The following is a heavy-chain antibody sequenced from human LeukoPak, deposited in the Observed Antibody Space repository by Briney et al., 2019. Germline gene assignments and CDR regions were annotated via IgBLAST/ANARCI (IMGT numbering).Heavy chain of an antibody. J-gene: IGHJ6*03. CDR1: GYSISSGYY. Sequence: SETLSLTCTVSGYSISSGYYWGWIRQPPGKGLEWIGTIHHSGSTYYIPSLKSRVTISVDTSKNQFSLKLSSVTAADTAVYYCARVQPDYDFWSGYLGYYYMDVWGKGTTVTVSS. CDR3: ARVQPDYDFWSGYLGYYYMDV. D-gene: IGHD3-3*01. V-gene: IGHV4-38-2*02. CDR2: IHHSGST.